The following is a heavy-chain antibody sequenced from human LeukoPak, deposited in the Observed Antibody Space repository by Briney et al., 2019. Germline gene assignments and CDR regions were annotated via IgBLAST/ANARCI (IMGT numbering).Heavy chain of an antibody. V-gene: IGHV4-39*01. CDR1: GGPISSSIYS. J-gene: IGHJ4*02. Sequence: SETLSLTCTVSGGPISSSIYSWGWIRQPPGKGLEWIGSIYYSGSTYYNPSLKSRVTISVDTSKTQLSLKLSSVTAAETAVYYCASRTDYGDYGPFDYWGQGTLVTVSS. CDR2: IYYSGST. CDR3: ASRTDYGDYGPFDY. D-gene: IGHD4-17*01.